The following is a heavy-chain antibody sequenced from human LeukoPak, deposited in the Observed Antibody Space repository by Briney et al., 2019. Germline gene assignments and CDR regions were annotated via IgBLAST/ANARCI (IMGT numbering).Heavy chain of an antibody. CDR3: ARRSIGSRPPQNKKRPRDAYYYYYYMDV. Sequence: PGGSLRLSCAASGFTFSSYWMSWIRQPPGKGLEWIGEINHSGSTNYNPSLKSRVTISVDTSKNQFSLKLSSVTAADTAVYYCARRSIGSRPPQNKKRPRDAYYYYYYMDVWGKGTTVTVSS. CDR1: GFTFSSYW. D-gene: IGHD6-25*01. V-gene: IGHV4-34*01. CDR2: INHSGST. J-gene: IGHJ6*03.